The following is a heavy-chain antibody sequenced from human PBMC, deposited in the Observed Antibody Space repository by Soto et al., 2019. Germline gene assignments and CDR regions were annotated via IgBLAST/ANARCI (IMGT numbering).Heavy chain of an antibody. D-gene: IGHD1-26*01. CDR3: AKNRWGATTVMSIK. CDR2: ISEGGDRT. J-gene: IGHJ4*02. CDR1: GFTFRDHP. V-gene: IGHV3-23*01. Sequence: EVQLLESGGDLVQPGGSLRLSCVGSGFTFRDHPMNWVRQAPGKGLEWVSAISEGGDRTYYADSVLGRLSISRDNSKNTLYLQISSPRAEDTAMYYRAKNRWGATTVMSIKRGQGTMVNVSS.